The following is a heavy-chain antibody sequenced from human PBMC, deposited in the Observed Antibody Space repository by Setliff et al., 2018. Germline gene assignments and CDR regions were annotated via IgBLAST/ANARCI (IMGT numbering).Heavy chain of an antibody. CDR2: IIXIYGTA. D-gene: IGHD3-22*01. V-gene: IGHV1-69*13. J-gene: IGHJ3*02. CDR1: GGTFSTYP. CDR3: ARDGDNYYDSSGYYLNHAFDI. Sequence: GASVKVSCKSSGGTFSTYPINWVRQAPGQGLEWMGGIIXIYGTANYAQKFQDRVTXXXDESTNTAYMELSSLRSEDTAVYYCARDGDNYYDSSGYYLNHAFDIWGQGTMVT.